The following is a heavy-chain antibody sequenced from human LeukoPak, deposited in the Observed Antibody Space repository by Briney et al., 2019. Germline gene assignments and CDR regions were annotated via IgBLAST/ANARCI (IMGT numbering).Heavy chain of an antibody. CDR2: IYSGGNT. CDR1: GFTFSSYA. CDR3: ARLVTGTTVINSGWFDP. D-gene: IGHD4-23*01. V-gene: IGHV3-66*04. J-gene: IGHJ5*02. Sequence: PGGSLRLSCAASGFTFSSYAMTWVRQAPGKGLEWASVIYSGGNTYYADSVKGRFSISRDNSKNTVYLQMNSLRVEDTAVYYCARLVTGTTVINSGWFDPWGQGTLVTVSS.